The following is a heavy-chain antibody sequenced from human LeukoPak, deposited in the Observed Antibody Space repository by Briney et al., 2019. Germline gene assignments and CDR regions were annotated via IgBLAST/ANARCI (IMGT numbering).Heavy chain of an antibody. CDR1: GFTFSSYW. D-gene: IGHD1-26*01. Sequence: GGSLRLSCAASGFTFSSYWMSWVRQAPGKGLEWVANIKQDGSEKYYVDSVKGRFTISRDNSKNTLYLQMNSLRAEDTAVYYCAKVPHVGFLDYWGQGTLVTVSS. V-gene: IGHV3-7*03. J-gene: IGHJ4*02. CDR3: AKVPHVGFLDY. CDR2: IKQDGSEK.